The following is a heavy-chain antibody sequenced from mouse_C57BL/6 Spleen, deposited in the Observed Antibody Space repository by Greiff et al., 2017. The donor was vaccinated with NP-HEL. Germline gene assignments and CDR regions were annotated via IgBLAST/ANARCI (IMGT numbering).Heavy chain of an antibody. Sequence: EVQLMESGGGLVQPGGSLKLSCAASGFTFSDYYMYWVRQTPEKRLEWVAYISNGGGSTYYPDTVKGRFTISRDNAKNTLYLQMSRLKSEDTAMYYCARSVGGDYDAMDYWGQGTSVTVSS. CDR1: GFTFSDYY. D-gene: IGHD1-1*01. CDR2: ISNGGGST. J-gene: IGHJ4*01. CDR3: ARSVGGDYDAMDY. V-gene: IGHV5-12*01.